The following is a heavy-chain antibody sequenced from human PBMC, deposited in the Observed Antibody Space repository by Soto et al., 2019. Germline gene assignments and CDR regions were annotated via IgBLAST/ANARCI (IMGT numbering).Heavy chain of an antibody. CDR2: IIPILDKV. Sequence: QVQLVQSGAEVKKPGSSVQVSCKASGGTFSRNSIMWVRQAPGQGLEWMGGIIPILDKVNYAQKFQGRVTITTDESTSTVSVELRSLRSDDTAGYYSSRSSRTWSPKNWGQGTLGTVYS. V-gene: IGHV1-69*16. CDR1: GGTFSRNS. D-gene: IGHD2-8*01. J-gene: IGHJ1*01. CDR3: SRSSRTWSPKN.